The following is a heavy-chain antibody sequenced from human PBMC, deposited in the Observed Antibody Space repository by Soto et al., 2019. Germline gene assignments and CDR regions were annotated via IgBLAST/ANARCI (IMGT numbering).Heavy chain of an antibody. D-gene: IGHD3-9*01. Sequence: ASVKVSCKASGYTFTSYDINWVRQATGQGLEWMGWMNPNSGNTGYAQKSQGRVTMTRNTSISTAYMELSSLRSEDTAVYYCALLRYFPWHNAKYWGQAPLVTRSS. CDR2: MNPNSGNT. J-gene: IGHJ4*02. V-gene: IGHV1-8*01. CDR3: ALLRYFPWHNAKY. CDR1: GYTFTSYD.